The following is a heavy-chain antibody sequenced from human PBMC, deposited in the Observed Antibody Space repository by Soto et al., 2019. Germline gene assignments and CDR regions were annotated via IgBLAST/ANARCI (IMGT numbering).Heavy chain of an antibody. J-gene: IGHJ5*02. D-gene: IGHD6-6*01. Sequence: SEALSLTCTVSGGSISGGAYTWNWIRQHPEKGEKWTGYNQHSGSTYNNPSLQSRVTISVDTSKNQFSLKVTSVTAADTAVYYCARQEAARIGLWFDPWGQGTLITVSS. CDR3: ARQEAARIGLWFDP. CDR2: NQHSGST. V-gene: IGHV4-31*03. CDR1: GGSISGGAYT.